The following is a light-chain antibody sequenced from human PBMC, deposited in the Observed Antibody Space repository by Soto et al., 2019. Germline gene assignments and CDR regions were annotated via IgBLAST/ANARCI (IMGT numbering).Light chain of an antibody. CDR1: QSISGW. CDR3: QQYNAYSPWT. CDR2: DAS. V-gene: IGKV1-5*01. J-gene: IGKJ1*01. Sequence: DIPMTQSPSTLSASVGDIVAITCRASQSISGWLAWYQQKPGKAPKLLIYDASRLESGVPSRFSGSGSGTEFTLIISSLQPDDFATYCCQQYNAYSPWTFGQGTKVAIK.